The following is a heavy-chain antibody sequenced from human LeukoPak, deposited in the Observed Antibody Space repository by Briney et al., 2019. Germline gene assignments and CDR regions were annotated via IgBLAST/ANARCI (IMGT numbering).Heavy chain of an antibody. Sequence: GGSLRLSCAASGFTFSTYGMNWVRQAPGKGLEWVSFISSTSSTIYHADSAKGRFTISRDNAKNSLYLQMNSLRAEDTAVYYCARDIVVVVATDYYFDYWGQGTLVTVSS. V-gene: IGHV3-48*01. CDR1: GFTFSTYG. CDR2: ISSTSSTI. CDR3: ARDIVVVVATDYYFDY. D-gene: IGHD2-15*01. J-gene: IGHJ4*02.